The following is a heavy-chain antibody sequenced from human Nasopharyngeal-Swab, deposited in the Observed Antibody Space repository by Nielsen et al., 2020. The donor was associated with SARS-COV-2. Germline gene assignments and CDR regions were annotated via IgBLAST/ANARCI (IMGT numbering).Heavy chain of an antibody. CDR3: ARGRYSPF. CDR1: GFTFSSFG. V-gene: IGHV3-30*03. D-gene: IGHD3-9*01. Sequence: GESLKISCAASGFTFSSFGMHWVRQAPGKGLEWVAFIAHDASNEYYGDSVKGRFSISRDSSKNTLYLQMDSLSVEDTAVYYCARGRYSPFWGQGTLVSVSS. CDR2: IAHDASNE. J-gene: IGHJ4*02.